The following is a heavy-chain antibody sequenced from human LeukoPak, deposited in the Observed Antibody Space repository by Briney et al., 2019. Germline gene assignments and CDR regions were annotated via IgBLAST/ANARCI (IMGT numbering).Heavy chain of an antibody. CDR2: ISYDGSNK. D-gene: IGHD1-26*01. V-gene: IGHV3-30*18. CDR3: AKGGGNYWPSTLYFQH. CDR1: GFTFSDAW. Sequence: GGSLRLSCAASGFTFSDAWMNWVRQAPGKGLEWVAVISYDGSNKYYADSVKGRFTISRDNSKNTLSLQMNSLRAEDTAVYYCAKGGGNYWPSTLYFQHWGQGTLVTVSS. J-gene: IGHJ1*01.